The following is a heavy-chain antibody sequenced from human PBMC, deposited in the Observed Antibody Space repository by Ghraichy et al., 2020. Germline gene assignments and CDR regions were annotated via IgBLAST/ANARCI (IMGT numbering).Heavy chain of an antibody. V-gene: IGHV1-69*13. CDR3: ARDPIAYSSSWYFFY. Sequence: SVKVSCKAAGGHFCSYAISWVRQARGQGLEWMGGIIPIFGTANYAQKFQGRVTITADESTSTAYMELSSLRSEDTAVYYCARDPIAYSSSWYFFYWGQGSLVTVSS. CDR2: IIPIFGTA. J-gene: IGHJ4*02. D-gene: IGHD6-13*01. CDR1: GGHFCSYA.